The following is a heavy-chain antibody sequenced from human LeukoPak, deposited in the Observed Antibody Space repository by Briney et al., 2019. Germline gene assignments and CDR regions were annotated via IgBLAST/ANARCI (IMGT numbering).Heavy chain of an antibody. J-gene: IGHJ4*02. V-gene: IGHV3-7*01. CDR1: GFNFNNYW. CDR2: IKQDGSEI. D-gene: IGHD3-22*01. Sequence: PGGSLRLSCAASGFNFNNYWMSWLRQAPGKGLEWVANIKQDGSEIYYVDSVKGRFTISRDNAKNSLYLQMNSLRAEDTAVYYCARGAYYYEDWGQGTLVTVSS. CDR3: ARGAYYYED.